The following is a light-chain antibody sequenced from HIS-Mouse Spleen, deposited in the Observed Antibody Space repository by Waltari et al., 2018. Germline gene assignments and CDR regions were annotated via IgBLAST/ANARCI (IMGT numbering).Light chain of an antibody. Sequence: QSVLTQPPSVSAAPGQKVTISCSGSSSNIGNNYVSWYQQLPGPAPKHLIYDTNKRTSGIPDRFSGSKSGTSATLGITGLQTGDEADYYCGTWDSSLSAWVFGGGTKLTVL. J-gene: IGLJ3*02. V-gene: IGLV1-51*01. CDR1: SSNIGNNY. CDR3: GTWDSSLSAWV. CDR2: DTN.